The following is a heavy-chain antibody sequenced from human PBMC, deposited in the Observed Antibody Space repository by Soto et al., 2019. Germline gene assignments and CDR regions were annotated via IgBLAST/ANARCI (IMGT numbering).Heavy chain of an antibody. V-gene: IGHV1-18*01. Sequence: RAPGYTYSSRGLMWAPRYTQQGLELIGWISAYNGNTNYAQKLQGRVTMTTDTSTSTAYMELRSLRSDDTAVYYCARDLKTLRITALRWYYYCGMDVWGQPTTVSSSS. CDR2: ISAYNGNT. D-gene: IGHD6-6*01. CDR3: ARDLKTLRITALRWYYYCGMDV. J-gene: IGHJ6*02. CDR1: GYTYSSRG.